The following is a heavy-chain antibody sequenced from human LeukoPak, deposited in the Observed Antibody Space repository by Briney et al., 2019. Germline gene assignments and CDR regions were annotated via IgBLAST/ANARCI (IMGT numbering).Heavy chain of an antibody. D-gene: IGHD3-22*01. CDR3: ATLGFDSSGYAVFDY. CDR1: GGSISSYY. Sequence: SETLSLTCTVSGGSISSYYWNWIRQPPGKGLEWIGYINYSGSTNYNPYLKSRATISVDTSKNQFSLKLTSVTAADTAVYHCATLGFDSSGYAVFDYWGQGTLVTVFS. J-gene: IGHJ4*02. V-gene: IGHV4-59*08. CDR2: INYSGST.